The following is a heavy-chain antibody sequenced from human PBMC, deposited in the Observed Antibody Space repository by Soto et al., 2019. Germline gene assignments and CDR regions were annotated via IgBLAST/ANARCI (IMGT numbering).Heavy chain of an antibody. J-gene: IGHJ5*02. D-gene: IGHD3-3*01. Sequence: QVQLVQSGPEVKKPGASVKISCKASGYTFSTYGFSWVRQAPGQGLEWMGWIVAHTGDTTYAQNFKGRVTMTTDTATTTSYMELRSLTSDDTVVYFCARDWRGAEGFDPWGQGTLVTVSS. CDR1: GYTFSTYG. CDR3: ARDWRGAEGFDP. CDR2: IVAHTGDT. V-gene: IGHV1-18*01.